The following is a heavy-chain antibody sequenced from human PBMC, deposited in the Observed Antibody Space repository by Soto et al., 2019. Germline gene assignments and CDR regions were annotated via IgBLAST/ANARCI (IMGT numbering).Heavy chain of an antibody. J-gene: IGHJ6*02. D-gene: IGHD2-2*01. V-gene: IGHV6-1*01. CDR2: AYYRPQWYY. CDR3: TKQKGDSRTYNGMDV. CDR1: GDSVSSNSAA. Sequence: QVQLQQSGPGLVKPSQTLSLTCAISGDSVSSNSAAWNWIRQSPSRGLEWLGRAYYRPQWYYDSAVFVRSRIPVIPDISKKQFSLQLSSVTPEDTAVYFCTKQKGDSRTYNGMDVWGRGTTFIVSS.